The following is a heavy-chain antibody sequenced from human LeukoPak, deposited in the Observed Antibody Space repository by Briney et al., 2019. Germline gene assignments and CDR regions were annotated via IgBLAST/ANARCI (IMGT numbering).Heavy chain of an antibody. V-gene: IGHV4-34*01. D-gene: IGHD1-26*01. CDR3: ARHKVGASPTYYFDY. CDR1: GGSFSGYY. CDR2: INHSGST. J-gene: IGHJ4*02. Sequence: SETLSLTCAVYGGSFSGYYWSWIRQPPGKGLEWIGEINHSGSTNYNPSLKSRVTISVDTSKNQFSLKLSSVTAADTAVYYCARHKVGASPTYYFDYWGQGTLVTVSS.